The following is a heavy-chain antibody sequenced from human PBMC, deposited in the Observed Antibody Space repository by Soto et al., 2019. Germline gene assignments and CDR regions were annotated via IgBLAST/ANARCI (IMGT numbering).Heavy chain of an antibody. CDR2: ITRIDKTE. V-gene: IGHV3-11*04. J-gene: IGHJ4*02. D-gene: IGHD3-10*01. CDR1: GFTFRDHW. CDR3: VRHGADQSRNF. Sequence: WGSRRLSCAASGFTFRDHWKIWIRQAPGKGLEWISYITRIDKTEKCADSVRGRFAVSRDNAKKSLYLQMNSLRADDTAVYYGVRHGADQSRNFWGKGNLVTVST.